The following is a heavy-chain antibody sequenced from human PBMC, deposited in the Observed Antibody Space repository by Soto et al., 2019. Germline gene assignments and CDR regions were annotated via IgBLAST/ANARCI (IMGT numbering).Heavy chain of an antibody. CDR3: TIDRFGLDQFNH. V-gene: IGHV3-15*01. CDR2: IKTKTEGGTT. CDR1: GFTFSNAW. J-gene: IGHJ4*02. D-gene: IGHD3-10*01. Sequence: GGSLRLSCAASGFTFSNAWMSWVRQAPGKGLEWVGRIKTKTEGGTTDYAAPVKGRVTISRDDSEKTLNLQMSSLEAADTAMYYCTIDRFGLDQFNHWGQGTLVTVAS.